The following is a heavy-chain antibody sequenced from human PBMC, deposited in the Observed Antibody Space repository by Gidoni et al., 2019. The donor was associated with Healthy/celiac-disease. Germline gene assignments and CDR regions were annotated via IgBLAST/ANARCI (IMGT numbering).Heavy chain of an antibody. CDR2: IYHSGST. V-gene: IGHV4-30-2*01. Sequence: LQLQESGSGLVKPSQTLSLTCAVSGRSLISGGYSWSWIRQPPGKGLEWIGYIYHSGSTYYNPSLKSRVTISVDRSKNQFSLKLSSVTAADTAVYYCARDSEISEEGDYYYMDVWGKGTTVTVSS. D-gene: IGHD3-16*02. CDR3: ARDSEISEEGDYYYMDV. J-gene: IGHJ6*03. CDR1: GRSLISGGYS.